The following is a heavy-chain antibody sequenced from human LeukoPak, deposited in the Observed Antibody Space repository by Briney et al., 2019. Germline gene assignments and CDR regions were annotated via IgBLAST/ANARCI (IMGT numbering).Heavy chain of an antibody. CDR2: ISSSSTYI. CDR1: GFTFSSST. D-gene: IGHD2/OR15-2a*01. V-gene: IGHV3-21*01. Sequence: PGGSLRLSCSASGFTFSSSTMTWVRQSPGKGLEWVSSISSSSTYIYYADSVKGRFIISRDNAKNSLYLQMNSLRAEDTAMFYCARDFLNANDIWGQGTMVTVSS. J-gene: IGHJ3*02. CDR3: ARDFLNANDI.